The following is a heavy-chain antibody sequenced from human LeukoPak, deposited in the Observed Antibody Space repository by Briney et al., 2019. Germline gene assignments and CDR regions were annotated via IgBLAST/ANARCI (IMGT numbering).Heavy chain of an antibody. D-gene: IGHD6-19*01. CDR3: TTSDSSGWYGFVY. CDR1: GFTFSDHY. Sequence: GGSLTLSCAASGFTFSDHYMDWVRQAPGKGLDWVGRTKNKANSYTTQYAAAVKGRFTISRDDSKNSLYLQMNSLNTEDRAVYYCTTSDSSGWYGFVYWGQGTLVTVSS. V-gene: IGHV3-72*01. J-gene: IGHJ4*02. CDR2: TKNKANSYTT.